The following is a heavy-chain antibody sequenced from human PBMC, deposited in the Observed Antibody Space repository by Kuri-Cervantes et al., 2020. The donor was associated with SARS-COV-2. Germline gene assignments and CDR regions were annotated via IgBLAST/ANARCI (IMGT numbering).Heavy chain of an antibody. J-gene: IGHJ4*02. Sequence: GESLKISCAASGFTFSSYAMSWVRQAPGKGLEWVSAISGSGGSTYYADSVKGRFTISRDNSKNTLYLQMNSLRAEDTAVYYCAREAFGYCSGGGCYSHYWGQGTLVTVSS. CDR2: ISGSGGST. D-gene: IGHD2-15*01. V-gene: IGHV3-23*01. CDR1: GFTFSSYA. CDR3: AREAFGYCSGGGCYSHY.